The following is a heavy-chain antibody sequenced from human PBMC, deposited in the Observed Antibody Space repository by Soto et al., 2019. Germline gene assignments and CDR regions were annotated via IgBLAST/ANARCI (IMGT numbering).Heavy chain of an antibody. CDR2: IRSKANSYAT. V-gene: IGHV3-73*01. Sequence: PLGGSLRLSCAASGFTFSGSAMHWVRQASGKGLEWVGRIRSKANSYATAYAASVKGRFTISRDDSKNTAYLQMNSLKTEDTAVYYCTRPQSIAAAGHYYYYGMDVWGQGTTVTVSS. CDR3: TRPQSIAAAGHYYYYGMDV. CDR1: GFTFSGSA. J-gene: IGHJ6*02. D-gene: IGHD6-13*01.